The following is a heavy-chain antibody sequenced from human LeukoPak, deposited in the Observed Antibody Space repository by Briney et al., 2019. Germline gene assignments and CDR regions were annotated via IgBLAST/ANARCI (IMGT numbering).Heavy chain of an antibody. Sequence: SETLSLTCTVSGGSISSGDYYWRWIRQPPGKGLEWSAYIYYSGSTYYNPSLKSRVTISVDTANNQFSLKLSSVTAADTAVYYCARVGAGADNNLDYWGQGTLVTVSS. CDR3: ARVGAGADNNLDY. D-gene: IGHD1-14*01. J-gene: IGHJ4*02. V-gene: IGHV4-30-4*01. CDR1: GGSISSGDYY. CDR2: IYYSGST.